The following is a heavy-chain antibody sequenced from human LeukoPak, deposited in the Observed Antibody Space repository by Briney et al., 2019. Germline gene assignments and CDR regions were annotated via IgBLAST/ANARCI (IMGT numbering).Heavy chain of an antibody. CDR1: GGSLSNTYYY. D-gene: IGHD6-19*01. CDR2: VFHNGNT. V-gene: IGHV4-39*07. J-gene: IGHJ2*01. CDR3: ARGVQWLVPWYFDL. Sequence: SETLSLTCTVSGGSLSNTYYYWGWIRQPPGKGLEWLGSVFHNGNTYYNPSLKSRVTTSVDTSKNQFFLKLSSVTAADTAVYYCARGVQWLVPWYFDLWGRGTLVTVSS.